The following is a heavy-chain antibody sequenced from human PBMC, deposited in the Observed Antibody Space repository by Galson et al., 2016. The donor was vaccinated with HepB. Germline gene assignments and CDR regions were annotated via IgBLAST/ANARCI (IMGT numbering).Heavy chain of an antibody. Sequence: SLRLSCAASGFTLRDYWMTWVRQGPGKGLEWVASIKQDGRERQYVDSVKGRFTISRDNADNSLYLQMNSLRDEDTAVYFCARDTGTCRSATYGNWGAFDIWGQGTMVTVSS. D-gene: IGHD4-17*01. J-gene: IGHJ3*02. V-gene: IGHV3-7*03. CDR2: IKQDGRER. CDR3: ARDTGTCRSATYGNWGAFDI. CDR1: GFTLRDYW.